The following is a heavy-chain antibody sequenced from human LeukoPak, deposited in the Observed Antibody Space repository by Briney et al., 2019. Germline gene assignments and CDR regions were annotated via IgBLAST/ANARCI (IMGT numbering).Heavy chain of an antibody. J-gene: IGHJ4*02. V-gene: IGHV4-34*01. CDR1: GGSFSGYY. CDR2: INHSGST. D-gene: IGHD3-3*01. CDR3: ARDFRGGYDFWSGYYTPYYFDY. Sequence: SETLSLTCAVYGGSFSGYYWSWIRQPPGKGLEWIGEINHSGSTNYNPSLKSRVTISVDTSKNQISLKLSSVTAADTAVYYCARDFRGGYDFWSGYYTPYYFDYWGQGTLVTVSP.